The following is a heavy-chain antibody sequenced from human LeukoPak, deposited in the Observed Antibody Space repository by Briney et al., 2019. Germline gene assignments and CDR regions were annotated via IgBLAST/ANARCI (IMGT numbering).Heavy chain of an antibody. D-gene: IGHD3-10*01. CDR3: ARPPLPLYGTGSRDYHYYGMAV. CDR1: GGTFSSYA. Sequence: GASVKVSCKASGGTFSSYAISWVRQAPGQGLEWMGRIIPILGIANYAQKFQGRVTITADKSTSTAYMELSSLRSEDTAVYYCARPPLPLYGTGSRDYHYYGMAVWGQATTVTVPS. CDR2: IIPILGIA. J-gene: IGHJ6*02. V-gene: IGHV1-69*04.